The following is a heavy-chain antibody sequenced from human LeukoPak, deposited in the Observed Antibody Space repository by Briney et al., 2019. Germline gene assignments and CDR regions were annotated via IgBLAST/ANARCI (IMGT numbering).Heavy chain of an antibody. D-gene: IGHD4-17*01. J-gene: IGHJ5*02. Sequence: PGGSLRLSCAGSGFSVSNYYMSWVRQAPGKGLEWVSLIRDSGETFYADSVKGRFTISRDNSKNTMYLQMNRLRVEDTAVYFCARDHAVTQDWVEFDPWGQGTLVTVSS. CDR1: GFSVSNYY. V-gene: IGHV3-66*03. CDR3: ARDHAVTQDWVEFDP. CDR2: IRDSGET.